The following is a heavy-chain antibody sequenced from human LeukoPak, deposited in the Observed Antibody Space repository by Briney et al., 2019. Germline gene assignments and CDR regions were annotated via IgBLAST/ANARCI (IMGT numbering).Heavy chain of an antibody. V-gene: IGHV1-69*05. J-gene: IGHJ6*04. CDR3: ARGSRRDFWSGYSLDV. D-gene: IGHD3-3*01. CDR2: IIPIFGTA. Sequence: SVKASCKASGGTFSSYAISWVRQAPGQGLEWMGGIIPIFGTANYAQKFQGRVTITTDESTSTAYMELSSLRSEDTAVYYCARGSRRDFWSGYSLDVWGKGTTVTVSS. CDR1: GGTFSSYA.